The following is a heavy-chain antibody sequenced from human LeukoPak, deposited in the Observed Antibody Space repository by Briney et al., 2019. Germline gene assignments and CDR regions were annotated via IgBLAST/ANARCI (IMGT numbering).Heavy chain of an antibody. CDR2: IIPIFGTA. CDR1: GGTFSSYT. CDR3: AREIGSPKGY. J-gene: IGHJ4*02. V-gene: IGHV1-69*13. D-gene: IGHD2-15*01. Sequence: VASVKVSCKASGGTFSSYTISWVRQAPGQGLEWMGGIIPIFGTANYAQKFQGRVTITADESTSTAYMELSSLRSEDTAVYYCAREIGSPKGYWGQGTLVTVSS.